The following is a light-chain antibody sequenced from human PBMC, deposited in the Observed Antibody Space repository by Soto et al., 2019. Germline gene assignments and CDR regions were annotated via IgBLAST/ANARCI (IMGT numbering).Light chain of an antibody. CDR2: GAS. V-gene: IGKV3-20*01. CDR3: QQYCSSPIT. Sequence: EIVLTQSPGTLSLSPGERATLSCRASQSVTSSFLAWYQQKPGQAPRLLMYGASSSATGIPDRFSGSGSGTDFTHTISRLEPEDCAVYYCQQYCSSPITFGQGTRLNSK. CDR1: QSVTSSF. J-gene: IGKJ5*01.